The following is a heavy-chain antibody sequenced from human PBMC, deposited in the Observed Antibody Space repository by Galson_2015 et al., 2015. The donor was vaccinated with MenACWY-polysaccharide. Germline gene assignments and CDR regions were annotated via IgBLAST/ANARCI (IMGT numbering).Heavy chain of an antibody. D-gene: IGHD1-26*01. CDR2: INWNGDSI. CDR1: GFTFVDFA. CDR3: VKADSGSYYVSGYFDY. V-gene: IGHV3-9*01. J-gene: IGHJ4*02. Sequence: SLRLSCAASGFTFVDFAMHWVRQPPGEGLEWVSGINWNGDSIAYAGSVKGRFTISRDNAKNSLYLQMNSLRAEDTALYYCVKADSGSYYVSGYFDYWGQGTLVTVSS.